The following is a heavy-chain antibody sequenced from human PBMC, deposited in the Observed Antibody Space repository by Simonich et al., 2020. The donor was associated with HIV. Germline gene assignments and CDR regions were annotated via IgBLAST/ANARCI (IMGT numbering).Heavy chain of an antibody. CDR3: AREHSGSHLNIDY. CDR2: INRDGRSI. J-gene: IGHJ4*02. D-gene: IGHD1-26*01. V-gene: IGHV3-74*02. Sequence: EVQLVESGGGLVKPGGSLRLSCAASGFPFSSYWMHWVRQAPGKGLGWDSQINRDGRSISYADSVKGRFTISRDNAKNTLYLQMNSLRAEDTAVYYCAREHSGSHLNIDYWGQGTLVTVSS. CDR1: GFPFSSYW.